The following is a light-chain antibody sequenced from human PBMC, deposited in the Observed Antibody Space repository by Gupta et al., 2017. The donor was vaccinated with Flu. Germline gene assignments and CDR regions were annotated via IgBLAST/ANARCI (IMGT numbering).Light chain of an antibody. CDR3: MQGAHWPWA. Sequence: DVVMTQSPLSLAVTLGQPASISCRSSQGLVYSDGNTYLHWFQQRPGQSPRRLVHQVSYRDSGVPDRFSGSGSGTDFTLKISRVEAEDVGVYFCMQGAHWPWAFGQGTKVEIK. CDR1: QGLVYSDGNTY. CDR2: QVS. J-gene: IGKJ1*01. V-gene: IGKV2-30*01.